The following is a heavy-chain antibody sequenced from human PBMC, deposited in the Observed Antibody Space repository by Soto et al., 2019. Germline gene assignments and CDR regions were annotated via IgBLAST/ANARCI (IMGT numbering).Heavy chain of an antibody. V-gene: IGHV3-30*18. Sequence: GGSLRLSCAASGFIFTSYGMHWVRQAPGKGLEWVAVVSFDGSNKYYADSVKGRFTISRDDSKNTLYLQMNSLRPEDTAVYYCAKAAGPSAGYYVLQHWGQGTLVTVSS. CDR3: AKAAGPSAGYYVLQH. CDR2: VSFDGSNK. CDR1: GFIFTSYG. J-gene: IGHJ1*01. D-gene: IGHD3-22*01.